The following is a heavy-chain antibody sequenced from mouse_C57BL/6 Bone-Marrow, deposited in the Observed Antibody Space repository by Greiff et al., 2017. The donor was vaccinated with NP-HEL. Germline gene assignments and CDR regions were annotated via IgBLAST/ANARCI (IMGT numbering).Heavy chain of an antibody. CDR1: GFTFSDYY. D-gene: IGHD2-1*01. Sequence: EVKLVESGGGLVQPGGSLKLSCAASGFTFSDYYMYWVRQTPEKRLEWVAYISNGGGSTYYPDTVKGRFTISRDNATNTLYLQMSRLKSEDTAMYYCARRIYYGNYGGTCYAMDYWGQGTSVTVSS. CDR2: ISNGGGST. CDR3: ARRIYYGNYGGTCYAMDY. J-gene: IGHJ4*01. V-gene: IGHV5-12*01.